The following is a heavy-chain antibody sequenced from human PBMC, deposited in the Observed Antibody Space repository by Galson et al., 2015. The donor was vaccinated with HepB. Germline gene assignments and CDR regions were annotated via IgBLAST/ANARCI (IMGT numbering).Heavy chain of an antibody. CDR3: ARWAGGYSSSWHSPSRLGMDV. J-gene: IGHJ6*02. V-gene: IGHV4-4*02. CDR1: GGSISSSNW. Sequence: ETLSLTCGVSGGSISSSNWWTWVRQPPGKGLEWIGEMYHSGSTNYNPSLKSRVRISVDKSKNQFSLNLTPVTAADTAVYYCARWAGGYSSSWHSPSRLGMDVWGQGATVTVSS. CDR2: MYHSGST. D-gene: IGHD6-13*01.